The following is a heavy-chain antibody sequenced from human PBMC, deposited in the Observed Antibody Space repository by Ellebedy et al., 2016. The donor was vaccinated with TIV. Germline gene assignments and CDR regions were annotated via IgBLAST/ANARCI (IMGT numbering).Heavy chain of an antibody. Sequence: ASVKVSCXASGGSFSSHAITWVRQAPGQGLEWMGGVIPIYGAANYAQKFQGRVTITADESTSSSYMELRSLRSADTAVYYCARVQSYNYGYLKDALDIWGQGTMVTVSS. V-gene: IGHV1-69*13. D-gene: IGHD5-18*01. CDR3: ARVQSYNYGYLKDALDI. CDR1: GGSFSSHA. J-gene: IGHJ3*02. CDR2: VIPIYGAA.